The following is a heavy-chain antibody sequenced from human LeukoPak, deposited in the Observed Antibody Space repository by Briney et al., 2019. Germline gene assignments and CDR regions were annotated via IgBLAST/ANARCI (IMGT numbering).Heavy chain of an antibody. CDR1: GGSISSYY. J-gene: IGHJ3*02. CDR3: ARGLRHLEWSHDAFDI. Sequence: SETLSLTCTVSGGSISSYYWSWIRQSPGKGLEWIGYIYYSGSTNYHPSLKSRVTMSVDTSNQFSLKLSSVTAADTALYYCARGLRHLEWSHDAFDIWAKGQRSPSLQ. D-gene: IGHD3-3*01. CDR2: IYYSGST. V-gene: IGHV4-59*01.